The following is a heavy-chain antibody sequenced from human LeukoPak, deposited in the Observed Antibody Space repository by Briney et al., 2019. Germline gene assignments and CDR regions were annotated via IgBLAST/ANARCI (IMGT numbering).Heavy chain of an antibody. CDR1: GGSISSYY. J-gene: IGHJ6*02. CDR3: ARDGLSLPPRRFGMDV. D-gene: IGHD3-16*02. V-gene: IGHV4-59*01. CDR2: IYYSGST. Sequence: PSETLSLTCNVSGGSISSYYWSWIRQPPGKGLEWIGYIYYSGSTNYNPSLKSRVTISRDTSKNHFSLRLSSVTAADTAVYYCARDGLSLPPRRFGMDVWGQGTTVTVSS.